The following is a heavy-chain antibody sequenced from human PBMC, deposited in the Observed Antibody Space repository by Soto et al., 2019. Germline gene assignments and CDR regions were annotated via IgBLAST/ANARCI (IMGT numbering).Heavy chain of an antibody. CDR3: ARQISNFRYYYYAMEV. V-gene: IGHV5-51*01. D-gene: IGHD4-4*01. Sequence: ESLKVSCKGSGYTFPDYWIGWVRQLPGKGLEWMGIIYPGDSDTRYSPSFQGHVTITVDKSTSTAYLQWKTLKASDTAMYYCARQISNFRYYYYAMEVWGQGTTVTVSS. CDR1: GYTFPDYW. J-gene: IGHJ6*02. CDR2: IYPGDSDT.